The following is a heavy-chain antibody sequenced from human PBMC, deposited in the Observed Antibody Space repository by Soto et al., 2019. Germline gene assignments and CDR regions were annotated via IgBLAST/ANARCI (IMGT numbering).Heavy chain of an antibody. J-gene: IGHJ4*02. CDR3: ARGSGYYYWDDY. CDR2: INAGNGNT. V-gene: IGHV1-3*05. CDR1: GYTFTSYA. D-gene: IGHD3-22*01. Sequence: QVQLVQSGAEEKKPGASVKVSCKASGYTFTSYAMHWVRQAPGQRLEWMGWINAGNGNTKYSQKFQGRVTITRDTSASPAYMELSSLRSEDTAVSYCARGSGYYYWDDYWGQGTLVTVSS.